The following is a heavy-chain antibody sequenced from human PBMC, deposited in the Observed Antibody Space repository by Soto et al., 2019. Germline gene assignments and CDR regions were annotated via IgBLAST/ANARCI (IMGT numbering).Heavy chain of an antibody. V-gene: IGHV3-23*01. CDR3: SQNLIHSSSDY. J-gene: IGHJ4*02. CDR2: ISGRGGST. D-gene: IGHD6-6*01. CDR1: GFTFSSYA. Sequence: EVQLLESGGGLVQPGGSLRLSCAASGFTFSSYAMSWVRQAPGKGLEWVSAISGRGGSTCYADSVKGRFTISRDNTKNTQYLQMNSLRAEDAAVYYFSQNLIHSSSDYWGPGTLVNVSS.